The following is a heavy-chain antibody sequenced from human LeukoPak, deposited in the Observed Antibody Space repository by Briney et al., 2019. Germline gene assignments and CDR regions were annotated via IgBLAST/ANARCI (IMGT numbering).Heavy chain of an antibody. CDR3: ARGSGYYDSSGYIVDAFDI. V-gene: IGHV3-66*01. CDR2: IYSGGGT. D-gene: IGHD3-22*01. Sequence: PGGSLRLSCAASGFTVSSNYMSWVRQAPGKGLEWVSVIYSGGGTYYADSVKGRFTISRDNSKNTLYLQMNSLRAEDTAVYYCARGSGYYDSSGYIVDAFDIWGQGTMVTVSS. J-gene: IGHJ3*02. CDR1: GFTVSSNY.